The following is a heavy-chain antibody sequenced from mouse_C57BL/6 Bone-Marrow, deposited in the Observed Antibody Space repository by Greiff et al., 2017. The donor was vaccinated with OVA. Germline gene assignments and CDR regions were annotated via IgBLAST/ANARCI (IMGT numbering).Heavy chain of an antibody. CDR3: ARGGYGSSLYYYAMDY. D-gene: IGHD1-1*01. Sequence: EVQLQQSGPELVKPGASVKISCKASGYTFTDYYMNWVKQSHGKSLEWIGDINPNNGGTSYNQKFKGKATLTVDKSSSTAYMELRSLTSEDSAVYYCARGGYGSSLYYYAMDYWGQGTSVTVSS. CDR1: GYTFTDYY. CDR2: INPNNGGT. V-gene: IGHV1-26*01. J-gene: IGHJ4*01.